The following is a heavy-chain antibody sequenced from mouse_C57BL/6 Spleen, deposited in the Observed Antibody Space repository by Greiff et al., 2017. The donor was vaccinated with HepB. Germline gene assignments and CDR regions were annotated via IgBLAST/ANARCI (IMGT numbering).Heavy chain of an antibody. CDR2: ISYDGSN. CDR1: GYSITSGYY. V-gene: IGHV3-6*01. Sequence: EVQLQESGPGLVKPSQSLSLTCSVTGYSITSGYYWNWIRQFPGNKLEWMGYISYDGSNNYNPSLKNRISITRDKSKNQFFLKLNSVTTEDTATYYCAREDSNYFFYAMDYWGQGTSVTVSS. J-gene: IGHJ4*01. CDR3: AREDSNYFFYAMDY. D-gene: IGHD2-5*01.